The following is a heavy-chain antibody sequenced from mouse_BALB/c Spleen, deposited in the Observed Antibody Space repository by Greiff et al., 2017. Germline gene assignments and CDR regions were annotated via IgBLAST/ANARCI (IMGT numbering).Heavy chain of an antibody. CDR1: GFTFSSYA. CDR2: ISSGGSYT. V-gene: IGHV5-9-3*01. J-gene: IGHJ3*01. D-gene: IGHD2-10*02. CDR3: ARHQYEGFAY. Sequence: EVKVEESGGGLVKPGGSLKLSCAASGFTFSSYAMSWVRQTPEKRLEWVATISSGGSYTYYPDSVKGRFTISRDNAKNTLYLQMSSLRSEDTAMYYCARHQYEGFAYWGQGTLVTVSA.